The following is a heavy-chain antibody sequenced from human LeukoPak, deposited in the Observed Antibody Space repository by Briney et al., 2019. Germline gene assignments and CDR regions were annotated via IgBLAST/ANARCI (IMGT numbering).Heavy chain of an antibody. V-gene: IGHV4-31*02. CDR3: ARDLARVVVPAAIRSDYYYYGMDV. Sequence: YWIGWVRQLPGKGLEWIGYIYYSGSTYYNPSLKSRVTISVDTSKNQFSLKLSSVTAADTAVYYCARDLARVVVPAAIRSDYYYYGMDVWGQGTTVTVSS. CDR1: Y. J-gene: IGHJ6*02. D-gene: IGHD2-2*02. CDR2: IYYSGST.